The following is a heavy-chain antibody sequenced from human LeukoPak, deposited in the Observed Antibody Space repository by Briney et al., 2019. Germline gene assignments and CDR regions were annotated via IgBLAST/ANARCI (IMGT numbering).Heavy chain of an antibody. J-gene: IGHJ6*03. CDR1: GFTFSSYW. CDR2: IKQDGSEK. Sequence: GGSLRLSCAASGFTFSSYWMSWVRQAPGKGLEWVANIKQDGSEKYYVDSVKGRFTISRDNARNSLYLQMNSLRAEDTAVCYCAKSLKAAVAGRGGNSYYYYYMGVWGKGTTVTVSS. D-gene: IGHD6-19*01. V-gene: IGHV3-7*03. CDR3: AKSLKAAVAGRGGNSYYYYYMGV.